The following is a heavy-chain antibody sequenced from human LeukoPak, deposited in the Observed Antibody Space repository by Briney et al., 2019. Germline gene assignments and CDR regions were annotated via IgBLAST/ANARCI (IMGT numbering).Heavy chain of an antibody. Sequence: GGSLRLSCAASGFTFTTYWMGWVRQAPGKGLEWVANIKQDGSEQYYVDSVKGRFTISRDNAKNSLYLQMNSLRAEDTAVYYCARVEGYCSSTSCSSSPFDYWGQGTLVTVSS. CDR2: IKQDGSEQ. V-gene: IGHV3-7*01. CDR1: GFTFTTYW. J-gene: IGHJ4*02. D-gene: IGHD2-2*01. CDR3: ARVEGYCSSTSCSSSPFDY.